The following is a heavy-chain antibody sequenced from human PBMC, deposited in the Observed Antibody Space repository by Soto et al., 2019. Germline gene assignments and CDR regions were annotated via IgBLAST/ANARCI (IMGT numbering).Heavy chain of an antibody. CDR1: GGSISSYY. Sequence: QVQLQESGPGLVKPSETLSLTCTVSGGSISSYYWSWIRQPAGKGLEWIGRIYTSGNTNYNPSLKSRVTMSVDTSKNQFSLKLSSVTAADTAVYYCARESTYYYDSSGYYVFDYWGQGTLVTVSS. CDR2: IYTSGNT. J-gene: IGHJ4*02. CDR3: ARESTYYYDSSGYYVFDY. V-gene: IGHV4-4*07. D-gene: IGHD3-22*01.